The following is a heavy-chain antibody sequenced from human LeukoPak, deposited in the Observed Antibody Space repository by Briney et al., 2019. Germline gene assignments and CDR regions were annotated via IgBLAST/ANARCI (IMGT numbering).Heavy chain of an antibody. CDR1: GGSISSCY. D-gene: IGHD2-2*02. CDR2: IYTSGST. V-gene: IGHV4-4*07. CDR3: ARDDPGSAAIGNWFDP. J-gene: IGHJ5*02. Sequence: SETLSLTCTVSGGSISSCYWSWLRQPAGKGLEWIGRIYTSGSTNYNPSLKSRVTMSVDTSKNQFSLKLSSVTAADTAVYYCARDDPGSAAIGNWFDPWGQGTLVTVSS.